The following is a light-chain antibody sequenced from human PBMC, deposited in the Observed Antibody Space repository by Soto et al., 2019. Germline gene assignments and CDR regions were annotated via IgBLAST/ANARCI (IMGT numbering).Light chain of an antibody. J-gene: IGKJ2*01. CDR2: AAS. V-gene: IGKV1-5*01. CDR1: QSISTW. Sequence: DIQMTQSPATLSASVGDRVTITCRASQSISTWLAWYQQKPGKAPKLLIYAASSLESGVPSRFSGSGSGTEFTLTISSLQPDDFATYYCQQYNSYSTTFGQGTKLEIE. CDR3: QQYNSYSTT.